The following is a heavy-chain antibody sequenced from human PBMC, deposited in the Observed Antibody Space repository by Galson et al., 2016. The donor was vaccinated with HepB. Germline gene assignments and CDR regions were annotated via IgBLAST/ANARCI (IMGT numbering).Heavy chain of an antibody. CDR3: AKEGHHGFWSGYYNWFAP. D-gene: IGHD3-3*01. V-gene: IGHV3-30*19. Sequence: SLRLSCAASGFTFSSYGMHWVRQAPGKGLEWVAVISYDGTNKYYADSVKGRFTISRDNSKNSLYLQMNSLRPEDTAVYYCAKEGHHGFWSGYYNWFAPWGQGTLVTVSS. J-gene: IGHJ5*02. CDR1: GFTFSSYG. CDR2: ISYDGTNK.